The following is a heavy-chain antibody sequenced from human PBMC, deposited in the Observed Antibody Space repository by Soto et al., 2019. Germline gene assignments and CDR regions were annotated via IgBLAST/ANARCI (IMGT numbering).Heavy chain of an antibody. Sequence: EVQLVESGGGLVQPGRSLRLSCAASGFTFDDYAMHWVRQAPGKGLEWVSGISWNSGSIGYADSVKGRFTISRDNAKNSLYLQMNSLSAEDTALYYCAKASRIAVAGTIDYWGQGTLVTVSS. D-gene: IGHD6-19*01. CDR3: AKASRIAVAGTIDY. V-gene: IGHV3-9*01. CDR1: GFTFDDYA. J-gene: IGHJ4*02. CDR2: ISWNSGSI.